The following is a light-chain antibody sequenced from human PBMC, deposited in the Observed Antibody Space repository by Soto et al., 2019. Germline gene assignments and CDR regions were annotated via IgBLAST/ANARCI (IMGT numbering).Light chain of an antibody. V-gene: IGLV2-14*01. J-gene: IGLJ2*01. Sequence: QSPLTQPASVSGPPGQSITISCTGTSSDVGGYNYVSWYQQYPGKAPKLIIYDVSNRPSGVSNRFSGSKSGNTASLTISGLQAEDEADYYCSSYTSSSTLEIGGGTKLTVL. CDR3: SSYTSSSTLE. CDR2: DVS. CDR1: SSDVGGYNY.